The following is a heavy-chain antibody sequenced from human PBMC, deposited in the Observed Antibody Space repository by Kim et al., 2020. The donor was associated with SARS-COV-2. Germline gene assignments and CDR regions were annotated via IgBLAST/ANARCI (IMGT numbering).Heavy chain of an antibody. J-gene: IGHJ5*02. CDR3: AGLYGSSQNWFDP. D-gene: IGHD6-6*01. Sequence: YNPSFRSRTTMSLDTSKNQFSLELNSVTAADTAVYFCAGLYGSSQNWFDPWGPGTLVTVSS. V-gene: IGHV4-30-2*05.